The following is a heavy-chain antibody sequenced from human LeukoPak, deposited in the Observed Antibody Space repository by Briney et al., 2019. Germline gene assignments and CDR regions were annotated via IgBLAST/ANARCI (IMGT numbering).Heavy chain of an antibody. J-gene: IGHJ4*02. CDR2: IYHSGST. D-gene: IGHD3-22*01. CDR1: GGSISSSNW. CDR3: ARHEPQYYDSSGYWGY. Sequence: KTSETLSLTCTVSGGSISSSNWWSWVRQPPGKGLEWIGEIYHSGSTNYNPPLKSRVTISVDTSKNQFSLKLSSVTAADTAVYYCARHEPQYYDSSGYWGYWGQGTLVTVSS. V-gene: IGHV4-4*02.